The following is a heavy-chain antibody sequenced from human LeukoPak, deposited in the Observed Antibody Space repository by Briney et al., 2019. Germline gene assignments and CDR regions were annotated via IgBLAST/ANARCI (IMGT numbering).Heavy chain of an antibody. Sequence: ASVTLSFKSSVYTFNTFDINWVRQAPGQGPEWMGWVNPYNDKTVYASKFQGRVSISINNSINSAYMEFSGLKSDDTDVYYCARGPRLRGVASRPLYYYYYMDVWGGGTTVTVSS. CDR3: ARGPRLRGVASRPLYYYYYMDV. J-gene: IGHJ6*03. CDR2: VNPYNDKT. D-gene: IGHD3-10*01. V-gene: IGHV1-8*03. CDR1: VYTFNTFD.